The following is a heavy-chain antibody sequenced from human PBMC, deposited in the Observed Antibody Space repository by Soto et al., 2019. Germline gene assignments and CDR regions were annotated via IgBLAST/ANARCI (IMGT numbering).Heavy chain of an antibody. CDR3: ASHQDYDYMYYYYYYMDV. Sequence: SETLSLTYTVSGGSISSSSYYWGWIRQPPGKGLEWIGSIYYSGSTYYNPSLKSRVTISVDTSKNQFSLKLSSVTAAGTAVYYCASHQDYDYMYYYYYYMDVWGKGTTVTVSS. J-gene: IGHJ6*03. V-gene: IGHV4-39*01. D-gene: IGHD5-12*01. CDR1: GGSISSSSYY. CDR2: IYYSGST.